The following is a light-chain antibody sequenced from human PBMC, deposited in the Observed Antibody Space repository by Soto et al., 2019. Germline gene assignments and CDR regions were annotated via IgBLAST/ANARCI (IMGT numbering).Light chain of an antibody. J-gene: IGKJ2*01. CDR3: QQYNNWPPRYT. Sequence: EIVMTQSPATLSLSLGERATLSCRASQSISRNLAWYHQRPGQAPRLLIYAASTRATGIPARFSGSGSGTDVTLTISGLQSEDFGVYFCQQYNNWPPRYTFGQGTKLEIK. CDR2: AAS. CDR1: QSISRN. V-gene: IGKV3-15*01.